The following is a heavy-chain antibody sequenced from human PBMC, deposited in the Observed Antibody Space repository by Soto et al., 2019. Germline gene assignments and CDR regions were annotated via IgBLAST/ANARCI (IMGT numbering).Heavy chain of an antibody. J-gene: IGHJ4*02. CDR3: ARVGSFGSSGTGGY. CDR2: ISSSGSTI. D-gene: IGHD3-22*01. V-gene: IGHV3-48*03. CDR1: GFTFSSYE. Sequence: PGGSLRLSCAASGFTFSSYEMNWVRQAPGKGLEWVSYISSSGSTIYYADPVKGRVTSCRDNAKNSLYLQMNSLRAEDTAVYYCARVGSFGSSGTGGYWGQGTLVTVS.